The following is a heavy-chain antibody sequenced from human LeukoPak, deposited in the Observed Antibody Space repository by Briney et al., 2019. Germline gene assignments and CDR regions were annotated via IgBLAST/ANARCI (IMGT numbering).Heavy chain of an antibody. V-gene: IGHV4-39*07. Sequence: SKTLSLTCSVSGGSISSSTYYWGWIRQPPGKGLEWIGEINHSGSTNYNPSLKSRVTISVDTSKNQFSLKLSSVTAADTAVYYCARGQFNWNYASRFDYWGQGTLVTVSS. J-gene: IGHJ4*02. D-gene: IGHD1-7*01. CDR2: INHSGST. CDR1: GGSISSSTYY. CDR3: ARGQFNWNYASRFDY.